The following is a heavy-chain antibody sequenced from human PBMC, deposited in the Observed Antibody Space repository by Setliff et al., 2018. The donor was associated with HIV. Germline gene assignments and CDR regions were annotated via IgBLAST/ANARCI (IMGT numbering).Heavy chain of an antibody. CDR3: SRDDLYGGNSFDY. CDR2: IRSKAYGGTT. D-gene: IGHD4-17*01. J-gene: IGHJ4*02. Sequence: GGSLRLSCTASGFTFGDYAMSWVRQAPGKGLEWVGFIRSKAYGGTTEYAASVKGRFTISRDDSKSIAYLQMNSLKTEDTAVYYCSRDDLYGGNSFDYWGQGTLVTVSS. V-gene: IGHV3-49*04. CDR1: GFTFGDYA.